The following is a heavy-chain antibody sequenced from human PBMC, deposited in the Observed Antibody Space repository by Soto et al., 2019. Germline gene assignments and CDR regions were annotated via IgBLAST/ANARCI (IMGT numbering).Heavy chain of an antibody. J-gene: IGHJ6*03. Sequence: SQTLSLTCSISGDSVSSNIAAWNWIRQSPSRGLEWLGRTYYRSKWYNDYAVSVKSRITINPDTSKNQFSLQLNSVTPEDTAVYYCARSLYDTNYYYYYMDVWGKGTTVTVSS. CDR3: ARSLYDTNYYYYYMDV. CDR2: TYYRSKWYN. CDR1: GDSVSSNIAA. D-gene: IGHD1-1*01. V-gene: IGHV6-1*01.